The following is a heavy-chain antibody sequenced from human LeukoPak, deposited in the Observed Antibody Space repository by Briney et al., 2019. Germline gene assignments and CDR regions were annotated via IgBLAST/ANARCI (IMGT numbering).Heavy chain of an antibody. CDR2: ISGSGGST. J-gene: IGHJ4*02. CDR3: AKGRDGYNYWDY. Sequence: PGGSLRLSCAVSGFTFSSYAMSWVRQAPGKGLEWVSAISGSGGSTYYADSVKGRFTISRDNSKNTLYLQMNSLRAEDTAVYYCAKGRDGYNYWDYWGQGTLVTVSS. V-gene: IGHV3-23*01. CDR1: GFTFSSYA. D-gene: IGHD5-24*01.